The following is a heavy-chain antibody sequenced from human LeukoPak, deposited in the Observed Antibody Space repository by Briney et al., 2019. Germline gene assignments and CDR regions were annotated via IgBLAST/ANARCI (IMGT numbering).Heavy chain of an antibody. CDR3: ARHPVLRYLGT. CDR1: GGSISSSNYY. V-gene: IGHV4-39*01. CDR2: IYYSGST. J-gene: IGHJ4*02. D-gene: IGHD3-9*01. Sequence: SETPSLTCTVSGGSISSSNYYWGWIRQPPGKGLEWIGSIYYSGSTYYNPSLKSRVTISVDTSKNQFSLKLSSVSAADTAVYYCARHPVLRYLGTWGQGTLVTVSS.